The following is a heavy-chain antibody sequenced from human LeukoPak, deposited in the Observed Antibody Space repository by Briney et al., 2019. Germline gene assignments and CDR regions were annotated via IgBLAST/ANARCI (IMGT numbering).Heavy chain of an antibody. D-gene: IGHD2-8*01. CDR3: ARGPGCTNGVCYRGNWFDP. CDR1: GYTFTSYD. J-gene: IGHJ5*02. Sequence: ASVKVSCKASGYTFTSYDINWVRQATGQGLEWMGWMNPNSGNTGYAQKFQGRVTITRNTSISTAYMELSSLRSEDTAVYYCARGPGCTNGVCYRGNWFDPWGQGTLVTVSS. CDR2: MNPNSGNT. V-gene: IGHV1-8*03.